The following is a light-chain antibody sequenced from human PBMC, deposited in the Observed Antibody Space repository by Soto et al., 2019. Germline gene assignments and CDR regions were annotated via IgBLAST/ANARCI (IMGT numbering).Light chain of an antibody. CDR1: QSVSSS. Sequence: EIVMTQSPATLSVSPGERATLSCRASQSVSSSLAWYQQKPGRAPRLLIYGASTRATGIPARFGGAGSGTEFTLTNSSLQSEDFAVYFCQQYYDWPRTFGQGTKVDIK. V-gene: IGKV3D-15*01. CDR2: GAS. J-gene: IGKJ1*01. CDR3: QQYYDWPRT.